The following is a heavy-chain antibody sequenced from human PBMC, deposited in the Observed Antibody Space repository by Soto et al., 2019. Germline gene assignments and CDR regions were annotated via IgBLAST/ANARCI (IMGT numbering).Heavy chain of an antibody. V-gene: IGHV1-8*01. CDR3: ARGYGDYGRAYYYYYGMDV. CDR1: GYTFTSYD. Sequence: VSVKVSCKASGYTFTSYDINCVRQATGQGLEWMGWMNPNSGNTGYAQKFQGRVTMTRNTSISTAYMELSSLRSEDTAVYYCARGYGDYGRAYYYYYGMDVWGQGTTVTVSS. D-gene: IGHD4-17*01. J-gene: IGHJ6*02. CDR2: MNPNSGNT.